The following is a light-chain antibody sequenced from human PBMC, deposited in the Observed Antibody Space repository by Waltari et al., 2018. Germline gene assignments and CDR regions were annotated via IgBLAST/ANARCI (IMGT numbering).Light chain of an antibody. CDR2: GVS. J-gene: IGKJ4*01. CDR3: QHYNNWPLT. CDR1: QSVTAN. Sequence: EIVMTQFPATLSLSPGERATLSCRASQSVTANLAWYQQKPGQGPRLRIYGVSFRATDIPARFSGSGSGTDFTLTISSLQSEDFATYYCQHYNNWPLTFGGGTKVEIK. V-gene: IGKV3-15*01.